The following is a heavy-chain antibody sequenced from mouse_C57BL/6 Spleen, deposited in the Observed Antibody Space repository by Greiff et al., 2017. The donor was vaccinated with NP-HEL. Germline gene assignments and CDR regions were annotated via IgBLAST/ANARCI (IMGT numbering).Heavy chain of an antibody. J-gene: IGHJ2*01. CDR3: ARSGLRREGFDY. Sequence: QVQLKQSGAELVKPGASVKMSCKASGYTFTSYWITWVKQRPGQGLEWIGDIYPGSGSTNYNEKFKSKATLTVDTSSSTAYMQLSSLTSEDSAVYYCARSGLRREGFDYWGQGTTLTVSS. CDR1: GYTFTSYW. CDR2: IYPGSGST. V-gene: IGHV1-55*01. D-gene: IGHD2-4*01.